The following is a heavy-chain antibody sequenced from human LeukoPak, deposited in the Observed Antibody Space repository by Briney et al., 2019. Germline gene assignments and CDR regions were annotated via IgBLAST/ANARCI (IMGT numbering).Heavy chain of an antibody. J-gene: IGHJ4*02. CDR1: GGSISSSW. D-gene: IGHD6-19*01. V-gene: IGHV4-4*02. CDR2: IFHSGST. CDR3: TCHSGWSGPSE. Sequence: PSETLSLTCAVSGGSISSSWWSWVRQPPGKGLEWIGEIFHSGSTNYNPSLKSRVAISVDKSKNHFSLELTSVTAADTAVYYCTCHSGWSGPSEWGQGTLVIVSS.